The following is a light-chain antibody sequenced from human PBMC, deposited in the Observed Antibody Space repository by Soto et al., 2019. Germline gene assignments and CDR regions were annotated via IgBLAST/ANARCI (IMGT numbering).Light chain of an antibody. J-gene: IGLJ2*01. CDR1: SSDVGGYNY. CDR3: NSYVGSNTLI. CDR2: EVS. V-gene: IGLV2-8*01. Sequence: QSALTQPPSASGSTGQSVTISCTGTSSDVGGYNYVSWYQQNPGKATKLIIYEVSERPSGVPDRFSGSKSGNTASLTVSGLQAEDEADYYCNSYVGSNTLIFGGGTKLTVL.